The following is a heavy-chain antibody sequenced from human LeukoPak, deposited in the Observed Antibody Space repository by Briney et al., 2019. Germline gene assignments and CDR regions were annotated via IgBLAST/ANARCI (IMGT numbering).Heavy chain of an antibody. CDR2: INHSGST. V-gene: IGHV4-34*01. CDR1: GGSFSGYY. J-gene: IGHJ4*02. Sequence: SETLSLTCAVYGGSFSGYYWSWIRQPPGKGLEWIGEINHSGSTNYNPSLKSRVTISVDTSKNQFSLKLSSVTAADTAVYYCARAAAAGTGFDYWGQGTLVTVSS. D-gene: IGHD6-13*01. CDR3: ARAAAAGTGFDY.